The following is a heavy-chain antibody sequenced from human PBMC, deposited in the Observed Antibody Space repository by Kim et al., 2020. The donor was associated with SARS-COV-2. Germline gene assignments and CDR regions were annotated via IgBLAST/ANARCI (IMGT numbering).Heavy chain of an antibody. CDR1: GFTFSSYA. CDR3: ARDGGEGAVAGGDWFDP. V-gene: IGHV3-30*04. CDR2: ISYDGSNK. Sequence: GGSLRLSCAASGFTFSSYAMHWVRQAPGKGLEWVAVISYDGSNKYYADSVKGRFTISRDNSKNTLYLQMNSLRAEDTAVYYCARDGGEGAVAGGDWFDPWGQGTLVTVSS. J-gene: IGHJ5*02. D-gene: IGHD6-19*01.